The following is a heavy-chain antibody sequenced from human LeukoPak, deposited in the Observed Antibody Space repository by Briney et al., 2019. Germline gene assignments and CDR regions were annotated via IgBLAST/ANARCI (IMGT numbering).Heavy chain of an antibody. Sequence: PGGSLRLSCVASGNYWMHWVRQAPGKGLVWVSHINSDGSWTSYADSVKGRFTISKDNSKNTLYLQMNSLRAEDTAVYYCASGRSYDFWSGYPPGVWGQGTTVTVSS. D-gene: IGHD3-3*01. CDR2: INSDGSWT. V-gene: IGHV3-74*01. J-gene: IGHJ6*02. CDR1: GNYW. CDR3: ASGRSYDFWSGYPPGV.